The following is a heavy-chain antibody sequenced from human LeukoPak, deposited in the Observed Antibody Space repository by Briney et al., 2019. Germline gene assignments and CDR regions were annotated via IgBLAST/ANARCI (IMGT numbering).Heavy chain of an antibody. CDR2: INHSGST. CDR3: ARHSDTYYYDSSGYYCGLWYFDL. CDR1: GGSFSGYY. Sequence: SETLSLTCAVYGGSFSGYYWSWIRQPPGKGLEWIGEINHSGSTNYNPSLKSRVTISVDTSKNQFSLKLSSVTAADTAVYYCARHSDTYYYDSSGYYCGLWYFDLWGRGTLVTVSS. V-gene: IGHV4-34*01. D-gene: IGHD3-22*01. J-gene: IGHJ2*01.